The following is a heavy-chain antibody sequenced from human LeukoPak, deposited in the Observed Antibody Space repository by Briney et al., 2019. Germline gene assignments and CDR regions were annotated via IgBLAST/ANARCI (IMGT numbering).Heavy chain of an antibody. CDR1: GGSISSYY. J-gene: IGHJ5*02. V-gene: IGHV4-4*07. CDR2: IYTSGST. Sequence: PSETLSLTCTVSGGSISSYYWSWIRQPAGKGLEWIGRIYTSGSTNYNPSLKSRVTMSVDASKNQFSLKLSSVTAADTAVYYCARLLVVRGVSRVSWFDPWGQGTLVTVSS. CDR3: ARLLVVRGVSRVSWFDP. D-gene: IGHD3-10*01.